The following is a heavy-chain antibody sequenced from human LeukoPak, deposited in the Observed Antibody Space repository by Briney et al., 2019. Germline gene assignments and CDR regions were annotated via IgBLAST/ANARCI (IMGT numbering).Heavy chain of an antibody. J-gene: IGHJ4*02. D-gene: IGHD6-13*01. Sequence: EASVKVSCKASGYTFTSYYMHWVRQAPGQGLEWMGIINPSGGSTSYAQKFRGRVTMTRDMSTSTVYMELGSLRSEDTAVYYCARDGAAAGTGGCFDYWGQGTLVTVSS. CDR2: INPSGGST. CDR1: GYTFTSYY. V-gene: IGHV1-46*01. CDR3: ARDGAAAGTGGCFDY.